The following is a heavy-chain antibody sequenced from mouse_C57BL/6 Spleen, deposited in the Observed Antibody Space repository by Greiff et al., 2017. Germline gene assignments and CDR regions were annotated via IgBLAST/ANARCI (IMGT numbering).Heavy chain of an antibody. Sequence: QVQLKQPGAELVRPGSSVKLSCKASGYTFTSYWMHWVKQRPIQGLEWIGNIDPSDSETHYNQKFKDKATLTVDKSSSTAYRQLSSLTSEDSAVYYCARYSNDAMDYWGQGTSVTVSS. CDR2: IDPSDSET. CDR3: ARYSNDAMDY. V-gene: IGHV1-52*01. D-gene: IGHD2-5*01. CDR1: GYTFTSYW. J-gene: IGHJ4*01.